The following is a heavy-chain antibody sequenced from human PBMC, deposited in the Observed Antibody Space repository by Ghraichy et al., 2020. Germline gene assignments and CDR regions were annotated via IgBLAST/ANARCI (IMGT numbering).Heavy chain of an antibody. CDR3: AKKLASGTWYHFDY. V-gene: IGHV3-23*01. J-gene: IGHJ4*02. Sequence: GSLRLSCAASGFTFSNYAMSWVRQAPGKGLEWVSVIGGGGATTYYADSVKGRFTISRDNSKNTLYLQMNSLRAEDTAVYYCAKKLASGTWYHFDYWGQGTLVTVSS. D-gene: IGHD2-15*01. CDR2: IGGGGATT. CDR1: GFTFSNYA.